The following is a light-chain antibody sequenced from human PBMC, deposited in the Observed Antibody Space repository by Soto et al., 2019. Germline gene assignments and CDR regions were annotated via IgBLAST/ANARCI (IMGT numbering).Light chain of an antibody. CDR3: SSYAGSNWYV. CDR1: NSDVGGYNY. Sequence: QSAQTQPPSASGSPGQSVTISCTGTNSDVGGYNYVSWYQQYPGKAPKLIIYEVNERPSGVPDRFSGSKSGNTASLTVSGLQTADEADYYCSSYAGSNWYVFGTGTKVTVL. J-gene: IGLJ1*01. V-gene: IGLV2-8*01. CDR2: EVN.